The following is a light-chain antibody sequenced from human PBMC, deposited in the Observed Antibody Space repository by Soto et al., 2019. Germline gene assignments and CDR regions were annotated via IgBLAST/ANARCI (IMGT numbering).Light chain of an antibody. CDR1: QSVSGN. V-gene: IGKV3-15*01. J-gene: IGKJ1*01. CDR3: QQYSNWPPWT. CDR2: GAT. Sequence: EIVMTQCPTTLSESPGERATRSCRASQSVSGNLAWYQQKPGQAPRLLIYGATTRATGIPARFSGSGSGKDFTLTISSLQSEEFAVYYCQQYSNWPPWTFGQGTRVDIK.